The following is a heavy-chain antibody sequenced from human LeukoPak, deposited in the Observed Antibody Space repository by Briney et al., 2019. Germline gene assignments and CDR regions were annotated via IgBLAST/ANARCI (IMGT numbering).Heavy chain of an antibody. CDR2: ISAYNGNT. V-gene: IGHV1-18*04. J-gene: IGHJ4*02. CDR1: GYTFTSYG. Sequence: ASVKVSCKASGYTFTSYGISWVRQAPGQGLEWMGWISAYNGNTNYAQKLQGRVTMTTDTSTSTAYMELRSLRSDDTAVYYCARAPRVAAAGLLDYWGQGTLVTVPS. CDR3: ARAPRVAAAGLLDY. D-gene: IGHD6-13*01.